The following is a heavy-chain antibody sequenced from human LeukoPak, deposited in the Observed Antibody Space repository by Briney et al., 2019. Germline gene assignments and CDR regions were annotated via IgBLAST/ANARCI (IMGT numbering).Heavy chain of an antibody. V-gene: IGHV3-7*01. J-gene: IGHJ6*03. CDR2: IKQDGSEK. Sequence: GGALRLSCAASGFTFSSYWMRWVRQAPGEGREWVANIKQDGSEKYYVDSVKGRFTISRDNAKNSLYLQMNSLRAEDTAVYYCARVSSGSTSWEYYYYYYMDVWGKGTTVTVSS. CDR1: GFTFSSYW. D-gene: IGHD2-2*01. CDR3: ARVSSGSTSWEYYYYYYMDV.